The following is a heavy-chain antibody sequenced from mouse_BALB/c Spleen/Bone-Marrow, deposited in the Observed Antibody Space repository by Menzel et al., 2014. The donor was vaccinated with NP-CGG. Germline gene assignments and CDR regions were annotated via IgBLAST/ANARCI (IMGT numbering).Heavy chain of an antibody. CDR1: GYSITSGYY. V-gene: IGHV3-6*02. CDR2: ISYDGSN. D-gene: IGHD1-1*01. Sequence: VQLQQSGPGLVKPPQSLSLTCSVTGYSITSGYYWNWIRQFPGNKLEWMGYISYDGSNNYNPSLKNRISITRDTSKNQFFLKLNSVTTEDTATYYCAREDGSSFFDYWGQSTTLTVSS. CDR3: AREDGSSFFDY. J-gene: IGHJ2*01.